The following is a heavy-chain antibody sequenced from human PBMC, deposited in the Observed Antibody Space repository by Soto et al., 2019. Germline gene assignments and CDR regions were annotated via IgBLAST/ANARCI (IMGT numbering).Heavy chain of an antibody. Sequence: EIQLVESGGGLVQPGGSLRLSCAASGFTFSSYWMHWVRQAPGKGLVWVSRINSDGSSTSYADSVKGRFTISRDNAKNTVYLQMNSLRVEDTAVFYCARDWGTVTTHHWNFDLWGRGTLVTVSS. CDR2: INSDGSST. D-gene: IGHD4-17*01. CDR3: ARDWGTVTTHHWNFDL. V-gene: IGHV3-74*01. CDR1: GFTFSSYW. J-gene: IGHJ2*01.